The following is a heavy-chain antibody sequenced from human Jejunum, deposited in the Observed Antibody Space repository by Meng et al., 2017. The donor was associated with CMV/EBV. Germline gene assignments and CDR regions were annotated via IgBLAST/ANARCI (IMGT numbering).Heavy chain of an antibody. D-gene: IGHD3-10*01. V-gene: IGHV1-18*01. J-gene: IGHJ4*02. CDR1: GYIFMSYG. CDR3: ARVTHSGSPSQSSY. CDR2: ISAYNGNT. Sequence: QVQWVQVGPEGKKPGASVTVSCKASGYIFMSYGISWVRQAPGQGLEWVGWISAYNGNTNYVEKLQGRVTMTTDTSTSTAYMELASLKSDDTAVYYCARVTHSGSPSQSSYWGQGTLVTVSS.